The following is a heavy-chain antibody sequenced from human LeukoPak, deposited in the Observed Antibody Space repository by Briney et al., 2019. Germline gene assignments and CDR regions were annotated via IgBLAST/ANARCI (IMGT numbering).Heavy chain of an antibody. CDR3: ARAVAVAGTDY. Sequence: GGSLRLSCAVSGFTVSTNYMSWVRQAPGKGLEWVSIIHRDGSTYYADSVKGRFTISRDNSKNTLYLQMNSLRAEDTAVYYCARAVAVAGTDYWGQGTLVTVSS. D-gene: IGHD6-19*01. V-gene: IGHV3-66*02. CDR1: GFTVSTNY. CDR2: IHRDGST. J-gene: IGHJ4*02.